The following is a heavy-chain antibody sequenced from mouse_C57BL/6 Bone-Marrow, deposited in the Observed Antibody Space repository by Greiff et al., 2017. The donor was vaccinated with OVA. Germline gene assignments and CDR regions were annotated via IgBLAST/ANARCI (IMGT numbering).Heavy chain of an antibody. V-gene: IGHV2-3*01. Sequence: VQGVESGPGLVAPSQSLSITCTVSGFSLTSYGVSWVRQPPGKGLEWLGVIWGDGSTNYYSALISRLSINKDNSKGQVFLKLNRLQTDDTATYYCAKYGSWFAYWGQGTLVTVSA. CDR1: GFSLTSYG. CDR3: AKYGSWFAY. D-gene: IGHD2-2*01. J-gene: IGHJ3*01. CDR2: IWGDGST.